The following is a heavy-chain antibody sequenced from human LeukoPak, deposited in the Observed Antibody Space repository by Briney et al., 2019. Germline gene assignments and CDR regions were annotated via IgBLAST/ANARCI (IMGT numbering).Heavy chain of an antibody. V-gene: IGHV3-23*01. D-gene: IGHD2-2*01. CDR1: GFTFSSYA. Sequence: PGGSLRPSCAASGFTFSSYAMSWVRQAPGKGLEWVSFISGSGGNTYYVDSVKGRFTISRDNSKNTLYLQMNSLRAEDTAIYYCAKSRPPGYDYWGQGTLVTVSS. CDR3: AKSRPPGYDY. J-gene: IGHJ4*02. CDR2: ISGSGGNT.